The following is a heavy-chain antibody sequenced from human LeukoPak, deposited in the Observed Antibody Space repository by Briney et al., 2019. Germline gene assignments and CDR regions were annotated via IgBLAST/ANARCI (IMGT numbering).Heavy chain of an antibody. J-gene: IGHJ4*02. CDR2: INPNSGDT. D-gene: IGHD3-22*01. Sequence: ASVKVSCKSSGYTFTGYCIHWVRQAPGQGLEWMGWINPNSGDTKYAQKFQGRVTVTRDKSISTAYMELSRLTSDDTAVYYCARGYDSGGYYLPDHWGQGTLVTVSS. V-gene: IGHV1-2*02. CDR3: ARGYDSGGYYLPDH. CDR1: GYTFTGYC.